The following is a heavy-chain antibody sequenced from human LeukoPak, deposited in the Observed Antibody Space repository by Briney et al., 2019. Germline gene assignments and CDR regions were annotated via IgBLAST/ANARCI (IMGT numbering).Heavy chain of an antibody. Sequence: SETLSLTCTVSGGSISTGSYCWSWIRQPAGKGLEWIGHIYTSGNTNYNPSLKSRVTIAVDTSKSQFSLKLSSVTAADTAVYYYTREAIDLYYYSYMDVWGKGTTVTISS. CDR1: GGSISTGSYC. CDR2: IYTSGNT. J-gene: IGHJ6*03. CDR3: TREAIDLYYYSYMDV. D-gene: IGHD3-22*01. V-gene: IGHV4-61*09.